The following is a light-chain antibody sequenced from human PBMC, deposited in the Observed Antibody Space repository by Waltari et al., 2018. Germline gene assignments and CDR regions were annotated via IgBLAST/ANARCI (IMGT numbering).Light chain of an antibody. Sequence: DIQVTQPRSSLSASVGDRVTITCRASQSISTYLNWYQQRPGKAPKLLIYASSSLQSGVPSRFSGSGSGTDFTLTISSLQPEDFATYYCQHSYSPPHTFGQGTRVEIK. CDR1: QSISTY. CDR2: ASS. CDR3: QHSYSPPHT. J-gene: IGKJ1*01. V-gene: IGKV1-39*01.